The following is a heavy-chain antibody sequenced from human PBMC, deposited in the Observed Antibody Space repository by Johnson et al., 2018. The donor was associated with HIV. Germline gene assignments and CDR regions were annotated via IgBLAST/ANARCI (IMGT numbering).Heavy chain of an antibody. Sequence: VQLVESGGGLVQPGGSLRLSCAASGFTFSSYAMHWVRQAPGKGLEYVSAISSNGGSTYYANSVKGRVTISRDNSKNTLYLQMGSLRAEDMAVYYCARRDNDAFDIWGQGTMVTVSS. CDR2: ISSNGGST. CDR3: ARRDNDAFDI. J-gene: IGHJ3*02. CDR1: GFTFSSYA. V-gene: IGHV3-64*01.